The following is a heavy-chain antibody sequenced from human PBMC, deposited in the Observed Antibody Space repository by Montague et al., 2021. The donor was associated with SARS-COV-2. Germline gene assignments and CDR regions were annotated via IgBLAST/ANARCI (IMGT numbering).Heavy chain of an antibody. CDR2: INSDGSST. Sequence: SLSLSFSASGFTFSTYWMHWVRQGPGKGLVWVSRINSDGSSTAYADSVKGRFTISRDNAKNTLYLQMNSLRAEDTAVYYCAREPDYDFWSGYSQDAFDIWGQGTLVTVSS. CDR3: AREPDYDFWSGYSQDAFDI. V-gene: IGHV3-74*01. CDR1: GFTFSTYW. J-gene: IGHJ4*02. D-gene: IGHD3-3*01.